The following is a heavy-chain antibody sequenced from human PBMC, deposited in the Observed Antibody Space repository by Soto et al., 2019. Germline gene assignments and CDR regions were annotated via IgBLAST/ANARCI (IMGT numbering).Heavy chain of an antibody. CDR3: ARGGYSGYGSGSYYKPSYYYGMDV. Sequence: SETLSLTCAVYGGSFSGYYWSWIRQPPGKGLEWIGEINRSGSTNYNPSLKSRVTISVDTSKNQFSLKLSSVTAADTAVYYCARGGYSGYGSGSYYKPSYYYGMDVWGQGTTVTVSS. D-gene: IGHD3-10*01. J-gene: IGHJ6*02. CDR1: GGSFSGYY. V-gene: IGHV4-34*01. CDR2: INRSGST.